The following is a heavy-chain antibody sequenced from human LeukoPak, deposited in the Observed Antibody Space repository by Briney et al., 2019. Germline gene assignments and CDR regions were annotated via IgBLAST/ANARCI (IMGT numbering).Heavy chain of an antibody. CDR3: ARHNYTHYYDSSGNYYYYHMDV. J-gene: IGHJ6*03. V-gene: IGHV4-39*01. CDR1: GDSLSSSTYY. Sequence: SETLSLTCTVSGDSLSSSTYYWGWIRQAPGKGLEWIGIIYYSGTTYYNPSLKSRVTISVDTSKNQFSLKLNSVAAADTAVYYCARHNYTHYYDSSGNYYYYHMDVWGKGTTVTVS. D-gene: IGHD3-22*01. CDR2: IYYSGTT.